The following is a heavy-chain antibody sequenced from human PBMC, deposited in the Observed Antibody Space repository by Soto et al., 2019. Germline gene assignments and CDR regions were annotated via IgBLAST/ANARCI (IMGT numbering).Heavy chain of an antibody. D-gene: IGHD3-10*01. CDR2: ISYDGSNK. CDR1: GFTFSSYA. CDR3: ARARSPYGSGSLDY. V-gene: IGHV3-30-3*01. J-gene: IGHJ4*02. Sequence: QVQLVESGGGVVQPGRSLRLSCAASGFTFSSYAMHWVRQAPGKGLEWVAVISYDGSNKYYADSVKGRFTISRDNSKNTLYLQMNSLRAEDTAVYYCARARSPYGSGSLDYWGQGTLVTVSS.